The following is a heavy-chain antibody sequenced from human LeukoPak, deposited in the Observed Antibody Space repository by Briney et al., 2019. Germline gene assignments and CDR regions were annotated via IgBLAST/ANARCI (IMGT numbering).Heavy chain of an antibody. CDR3: ARDRLFYFHSPDYRAGYFYAMDV. CDR2: TSHDESYK. D-gene: IGHD3-22*01. Sequence: GGSLRLSCSASGFTFNTYPMHWVRQSPGKGLEWVAVTSHDESYKFYAESVKGRFTVSRDNSNNTLYLQMNTLRPEDTSVYYCARDRLFYFHSPDYRAGYFYAMDVWGQGTTVTVSS. V-gene: IGHV3-30-3*01. CDR1: GFTFNTYP. J-gene: IGHJ6*02.